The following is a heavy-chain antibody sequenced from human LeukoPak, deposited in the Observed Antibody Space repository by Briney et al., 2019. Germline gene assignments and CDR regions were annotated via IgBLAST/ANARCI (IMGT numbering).Heavy chain of an antibody. CDR2: INHSGST. CDR1: GGSFSGYY. CDR3: ARAPGGGYSYGYRFVALDY. V-gene: IGHV4-34*01. Sequence: SETLSLTCAVYGGSFSGYYWSWIRQPPGKGLEWIGEINHSGSTNYNPSLKSRVTISVDTSKNQFSLKLSSVTAADTAVYYCARAPGGGYSYGYRFVALDYWGQGTLVTVSS. J-gene: IGHJ4*02. D-gene: IGHD5-18*01.